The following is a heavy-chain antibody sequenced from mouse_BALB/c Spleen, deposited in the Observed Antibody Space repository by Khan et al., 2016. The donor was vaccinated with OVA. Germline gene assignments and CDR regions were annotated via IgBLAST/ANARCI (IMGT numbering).Heavy chain of an antibody. CDR2: ISYGGGST. Sequence: EVELVESGGGLVQPGGSLKLSCAASGFTFSSYTMSWVRQTPEKRLEWAAYISYGGGSTYYPDTVKGRFTISRDNAKNTLYLQMSSLKSEDTAMYYCARPTTDGYYYAMDYWGQGTSVTVSS. CDR1: GFTFSSYT. D-gene: IGHD1-1*01. CDR3: ARPTTDGYYYAMDY. J-gene: IGHJ4*01. V-gene: IGHV5-12-2*01.